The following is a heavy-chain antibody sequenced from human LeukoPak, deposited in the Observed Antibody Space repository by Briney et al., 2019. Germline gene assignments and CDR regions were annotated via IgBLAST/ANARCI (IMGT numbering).Heavy chain of an antibody. D-gene: IGHD2-15*01. V-gene: IGHV3-30*18. CDR2: ISYDGSNK. CDR1: VFTLSIYG. CDR3: AKYRPIYCSGGSCYQRYFDY. J-gene: IGHJ4*02. Sequence: GGSLRHSCAASVFTLSIYGMHWVRQAPGKGLEWVAVISYDGSNKYYADSVQDRFPISRDNSKNTLYLQMNSLRAEDTAVYYCAKYRPIYCSGGSCYQRYFDYWGQGTLVTVSS.